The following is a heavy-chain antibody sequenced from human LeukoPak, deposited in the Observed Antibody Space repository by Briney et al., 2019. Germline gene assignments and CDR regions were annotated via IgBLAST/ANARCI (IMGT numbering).Heavy chain of an antibody. CDR1: GGTFSSYA. V-gene: IGHV1-69*13. Sequence: SVKVSCKASGGTFSSYAISWVRQAPGQGLEWMGGIIPIFGTANYAQKFQGRVTITPDESTSTAYMELSSLRSEDTAVYYCARGAARTLDYYYYYMDVWGKGTTVTVSS. CDR3: ARGAARTLDYYYYYMDV. J-gene: IGHJ6*03. CDR2: IIPIFGTA. D-gene: IGHD6-6*01.